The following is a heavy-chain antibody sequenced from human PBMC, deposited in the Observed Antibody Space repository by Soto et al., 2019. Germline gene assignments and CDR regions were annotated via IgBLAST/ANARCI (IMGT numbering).Heavy chain of an antibody. V-gene: IGHV4-31*03. CDR1: GGSISSGGYY. CDR3: PWLIPYYFDY. Sequence: PSETLSLTCTVSGGSISSGGYYWSWIRQHPGKGLEWIGYIYYSGSTYYNPSLKSRVTISVDTSKNQFSLKLSSVTAAGTAVYYCPWLIPYYFDYCGQGTLVNVSS. D-gene: IGHD2-21*01. J-gene: IGHJ4*02. CDR2: IYYSGST.